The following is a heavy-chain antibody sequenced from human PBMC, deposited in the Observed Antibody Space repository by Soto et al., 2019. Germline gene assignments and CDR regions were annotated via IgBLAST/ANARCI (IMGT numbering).Heavy chain of an antibody. J-gene: IGHJ5*02. Sequence: QVQLVESGGGVVQPGRSLRLSCAASGFTFSSYGMHWVRQAPGKGLEWVAVISYDGSNKYYADSVKGRFTISRDNSKNTLYLQMNSLRAEDTAVYYCAKGVVVEDNWFDPWGQGTLVTVSS. D-gene: IGHD2-15*01. V-gene: IGHV3-30*18. CDR2: ISYDGSNK. CDR1: GFTFSSYG. CDR3: AKGVVVEDNWFDP.